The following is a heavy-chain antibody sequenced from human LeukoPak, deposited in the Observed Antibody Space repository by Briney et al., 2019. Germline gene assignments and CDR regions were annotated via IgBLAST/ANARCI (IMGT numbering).Heavy chain of an antibody. CDR1: GFTFSSYA. CDR2: ISSSSSTI. D-gene: IGHD6-19*01. J-gene: IGHJ4*02. Sequence: GGSLRLSCAASGFTFSSYAMSWVRQAPGKGLEWVSYISSSSSTIYYADSVKGRFTISRDNAKNSLYLQMNSLRDEDTAVYYCARGVAVAGTTGRTLDYWGQGTLVTVSS. CDR3: ARGVAVAGTTGRTLDY. V-gene: IGHV3-48*02.